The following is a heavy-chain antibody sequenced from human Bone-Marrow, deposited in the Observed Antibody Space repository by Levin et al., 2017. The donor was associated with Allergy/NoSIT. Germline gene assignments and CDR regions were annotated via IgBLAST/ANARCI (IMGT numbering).Heavy chain of an antibody. Sequence: RPGGSLRLSCVGSGFTFSSAWMSWVRQAPGKGLEWIGRIKSKTDGGTRDYAAPVKDRFTISRDDSKNTVYLEMISLRTEDTAVYYCVVASAKDYWGQGTLVTVSS. CDR2: IKSKTDGGTR. V-gene: IGHV3-15*01. D-gene: IGHD2-15*01. CDR1: GFTFSSAW. J-gene: IGHJ4*02. CDR3: VVASAKDY.